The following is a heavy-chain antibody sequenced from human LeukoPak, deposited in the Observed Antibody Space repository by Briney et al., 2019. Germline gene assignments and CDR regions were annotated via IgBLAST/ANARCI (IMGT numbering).Heavy chain of an antibody. Sequence: PSARSLRLSCAASGFTVSSNYTSWDRHAPEKVLGWVSIIYSGGSTYYADCVKGRFTISRDNSKNTLYLQMNSLRAEDTAVYYCARGSGWYSNPWGQGTLVTVSS. V-gene: IGHV3-53*01. CDR1: GFTVSSNY. CDR3: ARGSGWYSNP. D-gene: IGHD6-19*01. CDR2: IYSGGST. J-gene: IGHJ5*02.